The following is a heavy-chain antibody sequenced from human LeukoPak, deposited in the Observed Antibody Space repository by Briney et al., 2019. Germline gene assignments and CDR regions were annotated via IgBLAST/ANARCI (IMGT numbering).Heavy chain of an antibody. D-gene: IGHD1-1*01. CDR1: GFTFSSYN. J-gene: IGHJ6*02. CDR3: ARDKQFQLGMDV. V-gene: IGHV3-48*01. Sequence: GGSLRLSCAASGFTFSSYNMNWVRQAPGKGLEWVSYISSSSTTIYYADSVKGRFTISRDNAKNSLYLQMNSLRAEDTAVYFCARDKQFQLGMDVWGQGTTVTVSS. CDR2: ISSSSTTI.